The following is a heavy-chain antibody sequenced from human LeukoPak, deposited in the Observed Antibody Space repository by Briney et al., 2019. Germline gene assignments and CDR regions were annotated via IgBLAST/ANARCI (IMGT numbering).Heavy chain of an antibody. V-gene: IGHV3-21*04. J-gene: IGHJ4*02. CDR3: ARGRLGGFDS. CDR2: ISSSYYI. Sequence: GGSLRLSCAASGFTFSSYTINWVRQAPGKGLEWVSSISSSYYIYYADSVRGRFTISRDNAKNSAYLQMNSLRSEDTAVYYCARGRLGGFDSWGQGTLVTVSS. CDR1: GFTFSSYT.